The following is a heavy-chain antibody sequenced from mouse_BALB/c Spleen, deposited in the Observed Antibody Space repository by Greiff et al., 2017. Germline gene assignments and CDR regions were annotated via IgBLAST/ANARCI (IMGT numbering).Heavy chain of an antibody. CDR2: INPSNGRT. Sequence: QVQLQQPGAELVKPGASVKLSCKASGYTFTSYWMHWVKQRPGQGLEWIGEINPSNGRTNYNEKFKSKATLTVDKSSSTAYMQLSSLTSEDSAVYYCARSINYYGSSYSDWYFDVWGAGTTVTVSS. J-gene: IGHJ1*01. CDR1: GYTFTSYW. D-gene: IGHD1-1*01. V-gene: IGHV1S81*02. CDR3: ARSINYYGSSYSDWYFDV.